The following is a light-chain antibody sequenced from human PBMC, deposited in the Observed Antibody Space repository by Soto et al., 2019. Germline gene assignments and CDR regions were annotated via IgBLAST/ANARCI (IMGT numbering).Light chain of an antibody. CDR2: DVS. CDR3: QQRSDWPWT. V-gene: IGKV3-11*01. CDR1: QSVSNNY. J-gene: IGKJ1*01. Sequence: ASQSVSNNYLAWYQQKPGQAPRLLVYDVSNRATGTPARFSGGGSGTDFTLTISNLEPEDFAVYYCQQRSDWPWTFGQGTKVDI.